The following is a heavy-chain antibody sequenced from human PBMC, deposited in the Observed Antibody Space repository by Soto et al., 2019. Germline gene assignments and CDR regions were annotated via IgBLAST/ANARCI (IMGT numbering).Heavy chain of an antibody. D-gene: IGHD5-18*01. CDR1: GFTFRSYA. CDR2: ISYDGSKK. CDR3: AKDRTAVTLRCGAV. V-gene: IGHV3-30*18. Sequence: QVQLVESGGGVVQPGRSLRLSCAASGFTFRSYAMHWVRQAPGKGLEWVAVISYDGSKKYYTDSVKGRFTISRDNSNNTPYLETASLRAVDTAVYYCAKDRTAVTLRCGAVWGQVTTVTVSS. J-gene: IGHJ6*02.